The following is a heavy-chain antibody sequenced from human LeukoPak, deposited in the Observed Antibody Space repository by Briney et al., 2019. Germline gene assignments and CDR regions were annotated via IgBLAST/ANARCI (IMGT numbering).Heavy chain of an antibody. D-gene: IGHD3-10*01. Sequence: GGSLRLSCTASGFSFSSYGMHWVRQAPGRGLEWVAFIRSDGSNKYADSVKGRFTASRDNSKNTLDLQMNSLRAEDTAVYYCAKDSGDRSTYYTFYYLDVWGKGTTVTVSS. CDR3: AKDSGDRSTYYTFYYLDV. J-gene: IGHJ6*03. V-gene: IGHV3-30*02. CDR1: GFSFSSYG. CDR2: IRSDGSNK.